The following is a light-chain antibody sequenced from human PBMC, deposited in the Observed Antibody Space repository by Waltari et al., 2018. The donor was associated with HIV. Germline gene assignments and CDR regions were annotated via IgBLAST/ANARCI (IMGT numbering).Light chain of an antibody. CDR1: SNDAGGYNY. V-gene: IGLV2-14*03. Sequence: QSALTQPASVSGSPGQSITIPCPGSSNDAGGYNYVPWYQQHPGKAPRLMIYDVSTRPSGVSDRFSGSKSGDTASLTISGLQPEDEADYYCESYTSTSVWVFGGGTRLTVL. J-gene: IGLJ3*02. CDR3: ESYTSTSVWV. CDR2: DVS.